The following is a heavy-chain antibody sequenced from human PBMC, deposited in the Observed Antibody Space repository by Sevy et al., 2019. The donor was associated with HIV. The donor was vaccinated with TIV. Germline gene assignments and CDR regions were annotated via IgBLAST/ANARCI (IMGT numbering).Heavy chain of an antibody. CDR1: GYSINRNTY. V-gene: IGHV4-38-2*02. J-gene: IGHJ5*02. Sequence: SETLSLTCTVSGYSINRNTYWGWIRQPPGKGLEWLGSVHHGGSTYYNPSLKSRVTISTDTSKNQFSLNLNSVTAADAAVYFCARDSSNYYDSGSHYKTNVAGSAWFDPWGQGTLVTVSS. D-gene: IGHD3-10*01. CDR3: ARDSSNYYDSGSHYKTNVAGSAWFDP. CDR2: VHHGGST.